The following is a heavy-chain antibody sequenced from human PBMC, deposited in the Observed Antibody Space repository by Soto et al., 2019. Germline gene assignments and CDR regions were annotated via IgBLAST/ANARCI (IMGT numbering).Heavy chain of an antibody. D-gene: IGHD3-10*01. Sequence: EVQLLESGGGLVQPGGXLXLSCAXSGFTFXSYAMSWXRQAXGKGLEWVSAISGSGGSTYYADSVKGRFTISRDNSKNTLYLQMNSLRAEDTAVYYCAKCAGFGELPNNWFDPWGQGTLVTVSS. CDR3: AKCAGFGELPNNWFDP. CDR2: ISGSGGST. J-gene: IGHJ5*02. V-gene: IGHV3-23*01. CDR1: GFTFXSYA.